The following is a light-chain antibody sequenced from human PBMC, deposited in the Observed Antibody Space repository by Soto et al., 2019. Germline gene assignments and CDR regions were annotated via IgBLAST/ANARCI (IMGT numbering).Light chain of an antibody. CDR2: RAS. V-gene: IGKV3-15*01. Sequence: ERVLMQSPATLSVSPGEIAILSCRASQSVGSNLAWYQQKPGQAPRLLIYRASTRATDTSARFSGSGSGTEFTLTIRSLQSEDIAVYSCQQYDNWPITFGQGTRLELK. J-gene: IGKJ5*01. CDR3: QQYDNWPIT. CDR1: QSVGSN.